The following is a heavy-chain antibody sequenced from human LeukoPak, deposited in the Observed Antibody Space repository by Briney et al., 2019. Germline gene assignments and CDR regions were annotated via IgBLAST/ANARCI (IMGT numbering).Heavy chain of an antibody. V-gene: IGHV1-2*02. D-gene: IGHD3-3*01. Sequence: ASVKVSCKASGYTFTGYYMHWVRQAPGQGLEWMGWINPNSGGTNYAQKFQGRVTMTRDTSISTAYMGLSRLRSDDTALYYCARAGYYDFWSGYSYYYYYYMDVWGKGTTVTVSS. CDR3: ARAGYYDFWSGYSYYYYYYMDV. J-gene: IGHJ6*03. CDR2: INPNSGGT. CDR1: GYTFTGYY.